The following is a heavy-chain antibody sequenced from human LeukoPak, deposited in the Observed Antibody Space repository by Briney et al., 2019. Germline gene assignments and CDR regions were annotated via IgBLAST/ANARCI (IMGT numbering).Heavy chain of an antibody. V-gene: IGHV3-7*01. Sequence: TGGSLRLSCAASGFTFSSYWMSWVRQAPGKGLEWVANIKQDGSEKYYVDSVKGRFTISRDNAKNSLYLQMNSLRAEDTAVYYCARDYGGRYSSSWYHYFDYWGQGTLVTVSS. CDR3: ARDYGGRYSSSWYHYFDY. J-gene: IGHJ4*02. CDR1: GFTFSSYW. CDR2: IKQDGSEK. D-gene: IGHD6-13*01.